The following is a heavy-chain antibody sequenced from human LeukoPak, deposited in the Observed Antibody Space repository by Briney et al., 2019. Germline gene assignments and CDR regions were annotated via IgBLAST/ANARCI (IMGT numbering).Heavy chain of an antibody. Sequence: ESSETLSLTCTVSGGSISSYYWSWIRQPPGKGLEWIGYIYYSGSTNYNPSLKSRVTISVDTSKNQFSLKLSSVTPADTAVYYCAGPFGGDGDAFDIWGQGTMVTVSS. CDR1: GGSISSYY. D-gene: IGHD2-21*02. V-gene: IGHV4-59*01. CDR2: IYYSGST. CDR3: AGPFGGDGDAFDI. J-gene: IGHJ3*02.